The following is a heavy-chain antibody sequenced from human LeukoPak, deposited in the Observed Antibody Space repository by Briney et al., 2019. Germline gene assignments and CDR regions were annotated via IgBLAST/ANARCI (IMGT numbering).Heavy chain of an antibody. CDR2: ISGSGGST. V-gene: IGHV3-23*01. J-gene: IGHJ6*02. D-gene: IGHD3-22*01. Sequence: GGSLRLSCAASVFTFSGYAMSWVRQAPGKGLEWVSAISGSGGSTYYADSVKGRFTISRDNSKNTLYLQMNSLRAEDTAVYYCAKDVYDSSGYYKDTYYYYYYGMDVWGQGTTVTVSS. CDR1: VFTFSGYA. CDR3: AKDVYDSSGYYKDTYYYYYYGMDV.